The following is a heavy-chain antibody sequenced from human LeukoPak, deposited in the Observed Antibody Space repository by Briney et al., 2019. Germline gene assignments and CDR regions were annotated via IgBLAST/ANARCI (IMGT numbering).Heavy chain of an antibody. CDR3: ARKNSFDAFDI. D-gene: IGHD2/OR15-2a*01. V-gene: IGHV7-4-1*02. J-gene: IGHJ3*02. CDR1: GYTFSHYA. Sequence: ASVKVSCKASGYTFSHYAMNWVRQVPGQGLEWMGWIHINTGNPTYAQGFTGRFVFSLDTSVSTTYLQISDIKAEDNAVYYCARKNSFDAFDIWGQGTMVTVSS. CDR2: IHINTGNP.